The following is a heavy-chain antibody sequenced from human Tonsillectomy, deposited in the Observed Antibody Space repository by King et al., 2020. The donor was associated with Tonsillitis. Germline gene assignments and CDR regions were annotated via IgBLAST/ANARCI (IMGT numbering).Heavy chain of an antibody. CDR2: INPSGGST. Sequence: VQLVESGAEVKKPGASVKVSCKASGYTFTSYYLHWVRQAPGQALEWMGIINPSGGSTTSAQNFSGRVTMTRDTSTSTVYMELSSLRSEDTAVYYCARARVYPGYFDYWGQGTLVTVSS. D-gene: IGHD1-14*01. CDR3: ARARVYPGYFDY. J-gene: IGHJ4*02. CDR1: GYTFTSYY. V-gene: IGHV1-46*01.